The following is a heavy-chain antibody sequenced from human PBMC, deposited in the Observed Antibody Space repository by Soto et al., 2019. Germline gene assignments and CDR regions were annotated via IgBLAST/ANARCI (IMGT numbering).Heavy chain of an antibody. D-gene: IGHD2-15*01. CDR2: CKNKANSYPT. V-gene: IGHV3-72*01. J-gene: IGHJ6*02. CDR1: GFIFSDHY. CDR3: TSAVSATRASGLDV. Sequence: EVQLVASGGGVVQPGGSLRLACAASGFIFSDHYMDWGRQAPGKGLEWLGRCKNKANSYPTDYAATVKGSFTVSRDDSKNSLYLKMNSLKTEDTAVYYCTSAVSATRASGLDVWGQGTTVTVSS.